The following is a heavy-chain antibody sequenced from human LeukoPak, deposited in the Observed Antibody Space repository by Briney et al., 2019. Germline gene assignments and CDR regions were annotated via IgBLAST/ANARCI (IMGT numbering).Heavy chain of an antibody. Sequence: ASVKVSCKASGYTFTSYDINWVRQATGQGLEWMGWMNPNSGNTGYAQKFQGRVTMTRNTSISTAYMELSSLRSEDTAVYYCARGRPRYYYDSSGNFDYWGQGTLVTVSS. CDR1: GYTFTSYD. J-gene: IGHJ4*02. D-gene: IGHD3-22*01. V-gene: IGHV1-8*01. CDR2: MNPNSGNT. CDR3: ARGRPRYYYDSSGNFDY.